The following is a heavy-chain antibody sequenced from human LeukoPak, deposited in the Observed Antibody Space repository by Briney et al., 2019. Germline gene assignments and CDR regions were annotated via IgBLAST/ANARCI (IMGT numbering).Heavy chain of an antibody. CDR2: ISGSGGST. Sequence: GGSLRLSCAASGFTFSSYAMSWVRQAPGKGLEWVSAISGSGGSTYYADSAKGRFTISRDNSKNTLYLQMNSLRAEDTAVYYCAKDQVVRGVSPGYWGQGTLVTVSS. D-gene: IGHD3-10*01. CDR3: AKDQVVRGVSPGY. CDR1: GFTFSSYA. V-gene: IGHV3-23*01. J-gene: IGHJ4*02.